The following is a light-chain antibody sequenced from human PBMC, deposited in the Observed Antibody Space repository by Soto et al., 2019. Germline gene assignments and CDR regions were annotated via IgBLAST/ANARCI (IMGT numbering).Light chain of an antibody. CDR1: SSDVGSYNR. CDR2: DVT. Sequence: QSVLTQPPSVSGSPGQSVAISCTGTSSDVGSYNRVAWYQQPPGTAPKLIIYDVTNRPSGVPDRFSGSKSGNTASLTISGLQAEDEADYYCNSFTTSSTYVFGTGPKVTVL. CDR3: NSFTTSSTYV. J-gene: IGLJ1*01. V-gene: IGLV2-18*02.